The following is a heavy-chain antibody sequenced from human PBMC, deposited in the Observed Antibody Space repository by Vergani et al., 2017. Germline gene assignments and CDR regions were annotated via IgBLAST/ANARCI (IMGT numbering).Heavy chain of an antibody. D-gene: IGHD1-1*01. J-gene: IGHJ3*02. CDR3: DRVTASNWNDHLYDI. V-gene: IGHV3-72*01. CDR1: GFICSDHY. CDR2: IRNKANDYTT. Sequence: EVQVVESGGGLVQPGGSLRLSCAASGFICSDHYMDWVRQAPGKGLEWVGRIRNKANDYTTQYAASVRGRFTISRDDSKSYLYLQMISLQTKDTALYYCDRVTASNWNDHLYDIWGQGTLVTVSS.